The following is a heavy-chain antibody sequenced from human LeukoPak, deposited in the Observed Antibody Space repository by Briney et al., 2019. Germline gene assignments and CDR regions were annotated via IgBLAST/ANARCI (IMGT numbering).Heavy chain of an antibody. J-gene: IGHJ3*02. CDR3: ARDRVIVGPSDGFDI. Sequence: ASVKVSCKASGYTFTGYYINWVRQAPGQGLEWMGWISPNGGGTNYAQKFQGRVTMSRDTSISTAYMELSRLRSDDTAVYYCARDRVIVGPSDGFDIWGQGTMVTVSS. CDR1: GYTFTGYY. CDR2: ISPNGGGT. V-gene: IGHV1-2*02. D-gene: IGHD3-22*01.